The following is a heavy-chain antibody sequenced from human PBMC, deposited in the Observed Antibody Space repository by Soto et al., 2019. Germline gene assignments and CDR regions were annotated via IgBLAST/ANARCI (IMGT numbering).Heavy chain of an antibody. CDR1: GFTFSSYG. CDR2: IWYDGSNK. V-gene: IGHV3-33*01. Sequence: PGGSLRLSCAASGFTFSSYGMHWVRQAPGKGLEWVAVIWYDGSNKYYADSVKGRFTISRDNSKNTLYLQMKSLRAEDTAVYYCARDPYLMTEVTREYYFDYWGQGTLVTVSS. J-gene: IGHJ4*02. CDR3: ARDPYLMTEVTREYYFDY. D-gene: IGHD4-17*01.